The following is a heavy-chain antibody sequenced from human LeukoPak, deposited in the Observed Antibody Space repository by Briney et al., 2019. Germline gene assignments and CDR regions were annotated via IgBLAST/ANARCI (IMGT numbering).Heavy chain of an antibody. CDR3: ARGGNAWFGP. CDR1: GGSFRGNY. J-gene: IGHJ5*02. CDR2: INHRGIT. V-gene: IGHV4-34*01. Sequence: PSETLSLTCAVYGGSFRGNYWSWIRQTPGKGLEWIGEINHRGITTYNPSLKSRVTISGDKSKNQFSLVLSPLTAADTAVYYCARGGNAWFGPWGQGILVTVSS.